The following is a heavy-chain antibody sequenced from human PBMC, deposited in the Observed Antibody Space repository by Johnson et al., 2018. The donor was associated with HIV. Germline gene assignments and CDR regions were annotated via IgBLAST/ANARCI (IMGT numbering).Heavy chain of an antibody. J-gene: IGHJ3*02. CDR3: AREGPSERAGFDI. Sequence: VQLVESGGGVVQPRRSLRLSCAASGFTFNTYWMHWVRQAPGKGLVWVARINSDGGRTSYVDSVTGRFTISRDNARNTLYLQMNSLRADDTAVYYCAREGPSERAGFDIWGQGTMVTVSS. CDR1: GFTFNTYW. V-gene: IGHV3-74*01. CDR2: INSDGGRT.